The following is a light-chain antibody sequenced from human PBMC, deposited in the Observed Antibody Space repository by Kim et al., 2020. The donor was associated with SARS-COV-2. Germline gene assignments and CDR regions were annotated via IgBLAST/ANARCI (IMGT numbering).Light chain of an antibody. CDR1: SSNIGSST. V-gene: IGLV1-44*01. CDR3: ASWDDSLNVGV. J-gene: IGLJ3*02. Sequence: GQRVTISCSGSSSNIGSSTVHGYRQVPGAAPRLLIHTNNQRPSGVPDRFSGSKSGTSASLAISWLQSEDEAHYYCASWDDSLNVGVFGGGTKLTVL. CDR2: TNN.